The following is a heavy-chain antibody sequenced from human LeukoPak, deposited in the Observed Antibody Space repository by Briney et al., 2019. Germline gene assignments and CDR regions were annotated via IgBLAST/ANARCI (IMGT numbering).Heavy chain of an antibody. J-gene: IGHJ4*02. CDR2: IYYTGST. D-gene: IGHD3-10*01. Sequence: PSETLSLTCTVSGGSISSYYWGWIRQPPGKGLEWIGSIYYTGSTYYNPSLNSRVTVSVDTSKNQFSLKLSSVTAADTAVYYCASRTRFGELRFDYWGQGTLVTVPS. CDR3: ASRTRFGELRFDY. V-gene: IGHV4-39*01. CDR1: GGSISSYY.